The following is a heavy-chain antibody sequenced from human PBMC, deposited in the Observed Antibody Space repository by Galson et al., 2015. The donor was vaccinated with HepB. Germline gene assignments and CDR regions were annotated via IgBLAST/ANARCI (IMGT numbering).Heavy chain of an antibody. D-gene: IGHD6-13*01. CDR2: IYSGGST. CDR1: GFTVSSNY. Sequence: SLRLSCAASGFTVSSNYMSWVRQAPGKGLEWVSVIYSGGSTYYADSVKGRFTISRDNSKNTLYLQMNSLRAEDTAVYYCARAYSSSWAEAYFDYWGQGTLVTVSS. CDR3: ARAYSSSWAEAYFDY. J-gene: IGHJ4*02. V-gene: IGHV3-66*01.